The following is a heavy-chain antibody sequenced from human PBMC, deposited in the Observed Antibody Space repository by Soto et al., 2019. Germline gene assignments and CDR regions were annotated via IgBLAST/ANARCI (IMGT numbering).Heavy chain of an antibody. CDR3: ARDSRLPRE. CDR2: ISAYNGNT. CDR1: GYTFTSYD. Sequence: QVQLVQSGAEVKKPGASVKVSCKASGYTFTSYDSNWVRQAPGQGLEWMGWISAYNGNTNYAQKLQGRVTMTTDTTTSTAYMEPSSLTFDHTAVYYCARDSRLPREWGQGTLVTVSS. V-gene: IGHV1-18*01. J-gene: IGHJ4*02.